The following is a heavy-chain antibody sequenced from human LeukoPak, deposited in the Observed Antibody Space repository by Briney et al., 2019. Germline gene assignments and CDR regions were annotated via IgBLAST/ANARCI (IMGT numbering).Heavy chain of an antibody. J-gene: IGHJ4*02. D-gene: IGHD2-2*01. CDR1: GFTFSSYS. Sequence: GGSLRLSCAASGFTFSSYSMNWVRQAPGKELEWISYIISTGSTTYYADSVKGRFTISRDNANNSVSLQMSSLRAEDTAVYYCATGFWGYCSRNSCPLDNWGQGTLVTVAS. CDR3: ATGFWGYCSRNSCPLDN. CDR2: IISTGSTT. V-gene: IGHV3-48*01.